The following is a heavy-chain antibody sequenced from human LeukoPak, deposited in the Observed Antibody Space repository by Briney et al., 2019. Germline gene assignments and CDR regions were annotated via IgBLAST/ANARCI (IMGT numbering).Heavy chain of an antibody. CDR1: GGSFSGYY. V-gene: IGHV4-34*01. Sequence: SETLSLTCAVYGGSFSGYYWSWIRQPPGEGLEWIGEINHSGSTNYNPSLKSRVTISVDTSKKQFSLKLSSVTSAETAVHYCAGGGHGAQTRYYMDVWGKGTMVTVSS. J-gene: IGHJ6*03. D-gene: IGHD4-17*01. CDR2: INHSGST. CDR3: AGGGHGAQTRYYMDV.